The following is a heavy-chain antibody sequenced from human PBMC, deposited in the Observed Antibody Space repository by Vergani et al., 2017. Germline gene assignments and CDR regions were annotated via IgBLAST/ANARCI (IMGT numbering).Heavy chain of an antibody. J-gene: IGHJ6*02. CDR3: ARDQWELLLYYYGMDV. CDR1: GFTFSSYG. Sequence: QVQLVESGGGVVQPGRSLRLSCAASGFTFSSYGMHWVRQAPGKGLEWVAVIWYDGSNKYYADSVKGRFTISRDNSKNTLYLQMNSLRAEDTAVYYCARDQWELLLYYYGMDVGGQGTTVTVSS. V-gene: IGHV3-33*01. D-gene: IGHD1-26*01. CDR2: IWYDGSNK.